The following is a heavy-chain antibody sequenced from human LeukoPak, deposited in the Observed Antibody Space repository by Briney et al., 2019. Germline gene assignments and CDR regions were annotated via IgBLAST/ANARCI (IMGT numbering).Heavy chain of an antibody. CDR1: GYTFTGYY. V-gene: IGHV1-2*04. Sequence: GASVKVSCKASGYTFTGYYMHWVRQAPGQGLEWMGWINPNSGGTNYAQKFQGWVTMTRDTSISTAYMELSRLRSDDTAVYYCARDSRCSSSGSTHYYYGMDVWGQGTTVTVSS. J-gene: IGHJ6*02. CDR2: INPNSGGT. D-gene: IGHD6-13*01. CDR3: ARDSRCSSSGSTHYYYGMDV.